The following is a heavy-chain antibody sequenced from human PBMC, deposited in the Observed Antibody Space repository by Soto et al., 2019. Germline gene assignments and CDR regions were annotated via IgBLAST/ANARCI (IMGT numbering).Heavy chain of an antibody. Sequence: GSLRLSCAASGFTVSINYMSWVRQAPGKGLEWVSVIYSGGSTYYADSVKDRFTISRDNSKNTPYLQMNGLRAEDTAVYYCARGGSRRLQLWFVFDYWGQGTLVTVSS. CDR3: ARGGSRRLQLWFVFDY. CDR2: IYSGGST. V-gene: IGHV3-53*01. J-gene: IGHJ4*02. D-gene: IGHD5-18*01. CDR1: GFTVSINY.